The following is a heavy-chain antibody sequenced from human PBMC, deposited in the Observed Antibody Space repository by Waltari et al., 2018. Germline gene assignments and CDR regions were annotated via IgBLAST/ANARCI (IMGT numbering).Heavy chain of an antibody. CDR3: ARVLSTVQLGIFAY. CDR2: INPNSGAT. CDR1: GDSFTASY. Sequence: QLQMVQSGAEVKKPGASVKVSCKASGDSFTASYLHWVRQAPGQGLEWMGRINPNSGATTYAQMFQGRVTMTRDTSISTAYMEVTGLRSDDTAVYYCARVLSTVQLGIFAYWGQGTVVTVSS. V-gene: IGHV1-2*06. J-gene: IGHJ4*02. D-gene: IGHD7-27*01.